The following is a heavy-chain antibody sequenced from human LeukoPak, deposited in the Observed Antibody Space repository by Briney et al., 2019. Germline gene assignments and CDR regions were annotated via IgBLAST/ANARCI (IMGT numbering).Heavy chain of an antibody. V-gene: IGHV4-61*08. CDR3: ASYSYYYDSSGYFDY. D-gene: IGHD3-22*01. J-gene: IGHJ4*02. CDR2: IYYSGST. CDR1: GGSISSGGYY. Sequence: SETLFLTCTVSGGSISSGGYYWSWIRQHPGKGLEWIGYIYYSGSTNYNPSLKSRVTISVDTSKNQFSLKLSSVAAADTAVYYCASYSYYYDSSGYFDYWGQGTLVTVSS.